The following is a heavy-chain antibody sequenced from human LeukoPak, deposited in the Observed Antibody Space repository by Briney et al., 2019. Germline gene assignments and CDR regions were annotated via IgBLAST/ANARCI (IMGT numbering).Heavy chain of an antibody. V-gene: IGHV1-2*02. Sequence: ASVKVSCKASGYTFTGYYIHWVRQAPGQGLEWVGWINPNSGGTNYAQKFQGRVTMARDTPITTAYMELSRLRSDDTAVYYCARGPVVGATIPGDYWGQGTLVTVSS. CDR1: GYTFTGYY. CDR3: ARGPVVGATIPGDY. J-gene: IGHJ4*02. CDR2: INPNSGGT. D-gene: IGHD1-26*01.